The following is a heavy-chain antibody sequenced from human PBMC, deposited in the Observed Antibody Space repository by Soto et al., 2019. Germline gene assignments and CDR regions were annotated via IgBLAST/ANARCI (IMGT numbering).Heavy chain of an antibody. J-gene: IGHJ4*02. CDR1: GFTFSSYA. V-gene: IGHV3-23*01. CDR3: ANPRGLDYFDY. Sequence: RRLSCAASGFTFSSYAMSWVRQAPGKGLEWVSAISGSGGSTYYADSVKGRFTISRDNSKNTLYLQMNSLRAEDTAVYYCANPRGLDYFDYWGQGTLVTVSS. CDR2: ISGSGGST.